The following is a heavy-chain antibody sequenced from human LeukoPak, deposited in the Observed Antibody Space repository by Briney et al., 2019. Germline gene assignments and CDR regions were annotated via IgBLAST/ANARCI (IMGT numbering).Heavy chain of an antibody. CDR2: IYYSGST. Sequence: SETLSLTCTVSGGSVSSGSYYWSRIRQPPGKGLERIGYIYYSGSTNYNPALKSRVTISVDTSKNQFSLKLSSVTAADTAVYYCARASYSYGPKAFDYWGQGTLVTVSS. V-gene: IGHV4-61*01. CDR1: GGSVSSGSYY. D-gene: IGHD5-18*01. J-gene: IGHJ4*02. CDR3: ARASYSYGPKAFDY.